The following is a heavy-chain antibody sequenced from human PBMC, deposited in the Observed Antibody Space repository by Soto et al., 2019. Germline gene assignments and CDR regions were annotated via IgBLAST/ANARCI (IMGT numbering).Heavy chain of an antibody. CDR3: VREEAVQWFSKGYYGMDV. CDR2: ISHRRIT. Sequence: SETLSLTCGVSGGSFSGYFWTWIRQPPGGGLEWIGEISHRRITNYNPSLKSRVTISLDTGRNHISLKLTSVTAADTAVYYCVREEAVQWFSKGYYGMDVWGQGTTVTVSS. D-gene: IGHD6-13*01. V-gene: IGHV4-34*01. J-gene: IGHJ6*02. CDR1: GGSFSGYF.